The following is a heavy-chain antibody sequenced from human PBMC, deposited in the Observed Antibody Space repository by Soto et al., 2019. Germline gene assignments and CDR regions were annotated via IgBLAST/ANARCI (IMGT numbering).Heavy chain of an antibody. J-gene: IGHJ5*02. CDR3: AKWSGAGSFYNTPFAA. Sequence: QVQLMESGGGAVQPGRSLRLSCAASGFIFSSYAMHWVRQSPGKGLEWVAVISYDGTNKYYADSVKGRFTISRDNSKNPLYLQMSTLRIDDTAVYHGAKWSGAGSFYNTPFAAWGQGTLVSVSS. CDR1: GFIFSSYA. V-gene: IGHV3-30*18. CDR2: ISYDGTNK. D-gene: IGHD3-10*01.